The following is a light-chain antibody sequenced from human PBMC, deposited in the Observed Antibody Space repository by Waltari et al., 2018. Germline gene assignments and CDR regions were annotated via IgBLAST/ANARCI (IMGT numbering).Light chain of an antibody. CDR3: STWDDRLTGVV. V-gene: IGLV1-44*01. CDR1: NSNIGSNT. CDR2: SNN. J-gene: IGLJ2*01. Sequence: QSVLAQPPSASGTHGQRITISCSGSNSNIGSNTVNWYQQFPGTAPRLLIYSNNQRPSGVPDRFSASKSGSSAALAIYGLHSEDEADYYCSTWDDRLTGVVFGGGTKVTVL.